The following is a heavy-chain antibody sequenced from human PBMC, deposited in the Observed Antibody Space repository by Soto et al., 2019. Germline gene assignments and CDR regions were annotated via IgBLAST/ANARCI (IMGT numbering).Heavy chain of an antibody. CDR3: ARAGRWPMGY. CDR1: GFTISSYS. CDR2: ISSSSSYI. J-gene: IGHJ4*02. V-gene: IGHV3-21*01. D-gene: IGHD3-10*01. Sequence: EVQLVESGGGLVKPGGSLRLSCAASGFTISSYSMNGVRQAPGKGLEWVSSISSSSSYIYYADSVKGRFTISRDNAKNSLYLQMNSLRAEDTAVYYCARAGRWPMGYWGQGTLVTVSS.